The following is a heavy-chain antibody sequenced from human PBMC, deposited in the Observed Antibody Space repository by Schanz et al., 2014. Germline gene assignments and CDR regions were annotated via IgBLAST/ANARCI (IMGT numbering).Heavy chain of an antibody. V-gene: IGHV1-2*04. CDR1: GYTFTNFF. CDR2: INPNTGGT. Sequence: QVHLVQSGAEVHKPGASLKISCKASGYTFTNFFLHWVRQAPGQGLEWMGIINPNTGGTNFAQKFQGWVTVTRDTSISTVYMELSRVTYEDTAVYYCARDDRAYYYGMDVWGQGTTVTVSS. D-gene: IGHD3-22*01. J-gene: IGHJ6*02. CDR3: ARDDRAYYYGMDV.